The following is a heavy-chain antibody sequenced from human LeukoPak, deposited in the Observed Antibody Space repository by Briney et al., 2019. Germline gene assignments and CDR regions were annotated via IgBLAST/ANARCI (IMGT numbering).Heavy chain of an antibody. V-gene: IGHV3-33*01. J-gene: IGHJ5*02. CDR1: GFTFSSYG. D-gene: IGHD3-22*01. CDR3: SREYYYDSSGYLNWFDP. CDR2: IWYDGSNK. Sequence: GGSLRLSCAASGFTFSSYGMHWVRQAPGKGLEWVAVIWYDGSNKYYADSVKGRFTISRDNSKNTLYLQMNSLRAEDTAVYYCSREYYYDSSGYLNWFDPWGQATLVTVSS.